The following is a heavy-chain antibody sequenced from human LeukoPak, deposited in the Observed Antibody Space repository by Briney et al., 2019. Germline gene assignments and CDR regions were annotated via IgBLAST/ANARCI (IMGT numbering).Heavy chain of an antibody. CDR2: ITDSGRKT. CDR1: GFTVSSNY. V-gene: IGHV3-23*01. J-gene: IGHJ4*02. Sequence: PGGSLRLSCEASGFTVSSNYMSWVRQASGKGLEWVSGITDSGRKTYYADSVKGRFSISRDNSRNTVYLQMSDLRAEDTAVYYCAKITKATTPNYWGQGTLVTVSS. D-gene: IGHD4-17*01. CDR3: AKITKATTPNY.